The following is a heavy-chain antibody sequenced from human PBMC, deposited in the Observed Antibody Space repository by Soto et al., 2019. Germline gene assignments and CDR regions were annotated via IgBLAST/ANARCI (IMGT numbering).Heavy chain of an antibody. CDR2: IYKSTTT. V-gene: IGHV4-30-4*01. CDR3: ARGRYCLTGRCFPNWFDS. CDR1: GDSISTVDYF. D-gene: IGHD2-15*01. Sequence: SETLSLTCSVSGDSISTVDYFWAWIRQPPGQALEYIGYIYKSTTTYYNPSFESRVAISLDTSKSQFSLNVTSVTAADTAVYFCARGRYCLTGRCFPNWFDSWGQGTLVTVSS. J-gene: IGHJ5*01.